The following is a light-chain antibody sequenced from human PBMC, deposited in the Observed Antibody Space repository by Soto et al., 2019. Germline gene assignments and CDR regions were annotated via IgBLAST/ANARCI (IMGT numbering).Light chain of an antibody. CDR3: QQFGNSPWT. CDR1: QRIASTY. J-gene: IGKJ1*01. Sequence: EIVLTQSPGTLSLSPGERATLSCRASQRIASTYLAWYRQKPGQAPRLLIYGASSSATGIPDRFSGSGSGTDFTLTIRRLEPEDFALYYCQQFGNSPWTFGQGTKV. V-gene: IGKV3-20*01. CDR2: GAS.